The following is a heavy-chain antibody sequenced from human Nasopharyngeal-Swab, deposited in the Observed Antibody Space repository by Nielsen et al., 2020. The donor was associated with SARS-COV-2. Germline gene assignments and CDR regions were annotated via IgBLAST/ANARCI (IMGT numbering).Heavy chain of an antibody. J-gene: IGHJ4*02. CDR3: ARGDWGHFDY. CDR1: GDSVSTNFVA. D-gene: IGHD7-27*01. CDR2: TYYRSKWYN. Sequence: SQTLSLTCAISGDSVSTNFVAWNWIRQSPSRGLECLGRTYYRSKWYNDYAVSVKSRLTINPDTSKNQVSLQLNSVTPEDTAVYYCARGDWGHFDYWGQGTLVTVSS. V-gene: IGHV6-1*01.